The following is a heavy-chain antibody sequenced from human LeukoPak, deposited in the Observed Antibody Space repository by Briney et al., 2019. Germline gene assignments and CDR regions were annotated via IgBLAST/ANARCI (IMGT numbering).Heavy chain of an antibody. CDR2: LNPNSGGT. CDR3: ARDLRGYSYGFINY. D-gene: IGHD5-18*01. J-gene: IGHJ4*02. CDR1: GYTFTCYY. V-gene: IGHV1-2*02. Sequence: ASVKVSCKASGYTFTCYYMHWVRQAPGQGLEWMGWLNPNSGGTNYAQKFQGRVTMTRDTSISTAYMELSRLRSDDTAVYYCARDLRGYSYGFINYWGQGTLVTVSS.